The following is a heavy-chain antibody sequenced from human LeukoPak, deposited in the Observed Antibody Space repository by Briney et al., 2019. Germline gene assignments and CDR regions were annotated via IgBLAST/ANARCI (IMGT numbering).Heavy chain of an antibody. V-gene: IGHV1-69*05. CDR3: ARAPIVVVPAAIQGSEDAFDI. CDR2: IIPIFGTA. Sequence: APVKVSCKASGGTFSSYAISWVRQAPGQGLEWMGGIIPIFGTANYAQKFQGRVTITTDESTSTAYMELSSLRSEDTAVYYCARAPIVVVPAAIQGSEDAFDIWGQGTMVTVSS. CDR1: GGTFSSYA. J-gene: IGHJ3*02. D-gene: IGHD2-2*02.